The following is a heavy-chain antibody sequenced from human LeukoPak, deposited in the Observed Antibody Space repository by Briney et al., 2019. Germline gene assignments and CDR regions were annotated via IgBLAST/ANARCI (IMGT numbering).Heavy chain of an antibody. CDR3: ARDYRERHYYDSSGPFDY. D-gene: IGHD3-22*01. CDR1: GYTFTSYY. Sequence: GASVKVSCKASGYTFTSYYMHWVRQAPGQGLEWMGIINPSGGSTSYAQKFQGRVTMTRDTSTSTVYMELSSLRSEDTAVYYCARDYRERHYYDSSGPFDYWGQGTLVTVSS. J-gene: IGHJ4*02. V-gene: IGHV1-46*01. CDR2: INPSGGST.